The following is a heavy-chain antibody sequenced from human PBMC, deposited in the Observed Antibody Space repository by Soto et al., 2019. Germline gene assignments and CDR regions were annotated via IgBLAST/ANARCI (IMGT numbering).Heavy chain of an antibody. CDR2: IYYSGST. D-gene: IGHD4-17*01. CDR1: GGSISSYY. CDR3: ARTPMTTDYYYYGMDV. Sequence: QVQLQESGPGLVKPSETLSLTCTVSGGSISSYYWSWXXXXXXXXLEWIGYIYYSGSTNYNPSLKSRVTISVDTSKNQFSLKLSSVTAADTAVYYCARTPMTTDYYYYGMDVWGQGTTVTVSS. V-gene: IGHV4-59*01. J-gene: IGHJ6*02.